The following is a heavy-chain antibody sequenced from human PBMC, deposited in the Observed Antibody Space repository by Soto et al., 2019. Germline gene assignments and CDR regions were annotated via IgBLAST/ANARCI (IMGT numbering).Heavy chain of an antibody. Sequence: GGSLRLSCAASGFTFSSYWMHWVRQAPGKGLVWVSRINSDGSSTSYADSVKGRFTISRDNAKNTLYLQMNSLRAEDTAVYYCARDGRNCTNGVCYGGYFDLWGRGTLVTVSS. CDR2: INSDGSST. D-gene: IGHD2-8*01. J-gene: IGHJ2*01. V-gene: IGHV3-74*01. CDR1: GFTFSSYW. CDR3: ARDGRNCTNGVCYGGYFDL.